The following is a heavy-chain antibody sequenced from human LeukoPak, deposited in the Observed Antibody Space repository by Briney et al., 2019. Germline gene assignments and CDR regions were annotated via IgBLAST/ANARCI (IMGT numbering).Heavy chain of an antibody. J-gene: IGHJ4*02. D-gene: IGHD4-17*01. Sequence: SGPALVKPTQTLTLTCTFSGFSLSTSGMRVSWIRQPPGKALEWLARIDWDDDKFYNTSLKTRLTISKDTSKNQVVLTMTNMDPVDTATYYCARMPTYGDYAYFDYWGQGTLVTVSS. CDR3: ARMPTYGDYAYFDY. CDR2: IDWDDDK. V-gene: IGHV2-70*04. CDR1: GFSLSTSGMR.